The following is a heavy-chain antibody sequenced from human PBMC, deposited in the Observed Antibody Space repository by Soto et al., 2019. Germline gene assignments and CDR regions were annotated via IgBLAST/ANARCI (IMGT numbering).Heavy chain of an antibody. Sequence: QLHLQESGPGLVKPSETLSLTCSVSGGFIARSNCFWGWFRQAPGKGLEWITSMYYSGSTYYNPSLKSRVTMSLDTSKNQFSLNLTSVTAADTAVYYCARRFYDVLTDHWGHEYWGQGTLVTVSS. V-gene: IGHV4-39*01. J-gene: IGHJ4*02. CDR3: ARRFYDVLTDHWGHEY. CDR1: GGFIARSNCF. D-gene: IGHD3-9*01. CDR2: MYYSGST.